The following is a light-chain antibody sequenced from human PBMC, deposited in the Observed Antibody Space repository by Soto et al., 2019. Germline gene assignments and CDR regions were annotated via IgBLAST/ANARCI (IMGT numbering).Light chain of an antibody. CDR2: GAS. V-gene: IGKV3-15*01. Sequence: EIVMMQSPATLSVSTGEGATLSCRASQSVSSNLAGYQQKPGQGPRLLIYGASARATGIPARYSGSGSGPEFSLTISSLQSEDFAGYYCHQYNNWPTWTFGQGTKVEIK. CDR1: QSVSSN. CDR3: HQYNNWPTWT. J-gene: IGKJ1*01.